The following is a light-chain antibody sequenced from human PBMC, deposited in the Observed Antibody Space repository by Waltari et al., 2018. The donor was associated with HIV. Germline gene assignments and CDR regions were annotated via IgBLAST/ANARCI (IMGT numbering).Light chain of an antibody. V-gene: IGLV2-14*03. CDR3: CSYTVNSTGV. CDR1: SGDIGTYTY. CDR2: DVN. J-gene: IGLJ1*01. Sequence: QSALTQPASVSGSPGQSIAISRTGTSGDIGTYTYVSWYQQHTGKVPKLIIYDVNVRPSGVSDRFSGSKSGNTATLTISGLHSDDEADYYCCSYTVNSTGVFGAGTKITV.